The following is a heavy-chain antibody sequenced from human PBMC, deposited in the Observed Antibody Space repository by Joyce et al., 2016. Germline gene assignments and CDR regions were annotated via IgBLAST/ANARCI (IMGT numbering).Heavy chain of an antibody. CDR3: ARGGISYYYAMDV. V-gene: IGHV3-21*01. J-gene: IGHJ6*02. CDR1: GSTFSCSS. CDR2: ISATSYYI. Sequence: QLVESGGGVVKAGGSLRLSCEASGSTFSCSSMSWFRQATGKGLEWVEDISATSYYIFHAETVRGRFTVSRDNAKKTLDLQMNSLRAEDSAVFYCARGGISYYYAMDVWGQGTTVTVSS. D-gene: IGHD3-16*01.